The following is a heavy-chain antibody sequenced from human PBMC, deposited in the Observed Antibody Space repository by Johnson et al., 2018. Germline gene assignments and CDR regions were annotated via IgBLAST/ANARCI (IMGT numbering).Heavy chain of an antibody. CDR1: GGSISSNY. CDR2: IYDSVAT. Sequence: QVQLQESGPGLVKPSETLSLTCIVSGGSISSNYWSWIRQPPGEGLAWIGYIYDSVATHYTPSLKSRVTISGDTSKNQFSLKLSSGTGADTAVYYCARGGAVTSPDYYYMDVWGKGTTVTVSS. CDR3: ARGGAVTSPDYYYMDV. V-gene: IGHV4-59*01. D-gene: IGHD4-17*01. J-gene: IGHJ6*03.